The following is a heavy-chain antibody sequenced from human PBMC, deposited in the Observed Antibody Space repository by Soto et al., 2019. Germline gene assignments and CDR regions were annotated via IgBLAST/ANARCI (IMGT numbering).Heavy chain of an antibody. CDR1: GFTFSNYW. J-gene: IGHJ4*02. CDR3: ARPNTGFDY. Sequence: PGGSLRLSCAASGFTFSNYWMHWVRQAPGKGLVWVSRVSTDGSTTSYADFVKGRFTISRDNAKNTLYLQMNSLRAEDTAVYYCARPNTGFDYWGQGTLVTVSS. CDR2: VSTDGSTT. D-gene: IGHD2-8*01. V-gene: IGHV3-74*01.